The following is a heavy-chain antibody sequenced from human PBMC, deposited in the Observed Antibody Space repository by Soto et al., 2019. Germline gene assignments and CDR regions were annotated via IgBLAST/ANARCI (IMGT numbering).Heavy chain of an antibody. CDR1: GGSFSGYY. CDR2: INHSGST. J-gene: IGHJ5*02. CDR3: ARVMSSSWYLANWFDP. V-gene: IGHV4-34*01. Sequence: PSETLSLTCAVYGGSFSGYYWSWIRQPPGKGLEWIGEINHSGSTNYNPSLKSRVTISVDTSKNQFSLKLSSVTAADTAVYYCARVMSSSWYLANWFDPWGKGTLITVSS. D-gene: IGHD6-13*01.